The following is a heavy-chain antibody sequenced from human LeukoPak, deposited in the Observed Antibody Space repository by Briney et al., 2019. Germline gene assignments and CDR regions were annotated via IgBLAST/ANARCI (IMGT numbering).Heavy chain of an antibody. V-gene: IGHV1-2*02. CDR1: GYTFTGYY. CDR2: INPNSGGT. CDR3: ARGSLFSGWYASSAFDI. J-gene: IGHJ3*02. Sequence: ASVKVSCKASGYTFTGYYMHRVRQAPGQGIEWMVWINPNSGGTNYAQKFQGRVTMTRDTSISTAYMELSRLRSDDTAVYYCARGSLFSGWYASSAFDIWGQGTMVTVSS. D-gene: IGHD6-19*01.